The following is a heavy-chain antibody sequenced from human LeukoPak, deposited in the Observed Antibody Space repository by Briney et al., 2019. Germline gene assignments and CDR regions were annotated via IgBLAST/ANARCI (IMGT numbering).Heavy chain of an antibody. CDR3: AATRITIFGVVSGAFDI. CDR1: GFTFSSYS. V-gene: IGHV3-53*01. Sequence: GGSLRLSCAASGFTFSSYSMNWVRQAPGKGLEWVSVIYSGGSTYYADSVKGRFTISRDNSKNTLYLQMNSLRAEDTAVYYCAATRITIFGVVSGAFDIWGQGTMVTVSS. J-gene: IGHJ3*02. CDR2: IYSGGST. D-gene: IGHD3-3*01.